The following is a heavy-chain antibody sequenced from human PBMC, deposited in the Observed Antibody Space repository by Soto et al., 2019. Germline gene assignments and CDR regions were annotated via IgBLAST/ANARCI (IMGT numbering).Heavy chain of an antibody. Sequence: QVQLVQSGAEVKKPGSSVKVSCKASGGTFSSYTISWVRQAPGQGLEWMGRIIPILGIANYAQKFQGRVTITEDKSTSTAYMELSSLRSEDTAVYYCARAHMVRGVIPFDYWGQGTLVTVSS. CDR1: GGTFSSYT. CDR2: IIPILGIA. D-gene: IGHD3-10*01. V-gene: IGHV1-69*02. J-gene: IGHJ4*02. CDR3: ARAHMVRGVIPFDY.